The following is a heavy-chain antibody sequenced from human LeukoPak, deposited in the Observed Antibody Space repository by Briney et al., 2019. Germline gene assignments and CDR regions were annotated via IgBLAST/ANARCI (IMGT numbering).Heavy chain of an antibody. Sequence: LETLSLTCTVSGGSISSYYWSWIRQPPGKGLEWIGYIYYSGSTNYNPSLKSRVTISVDTSKNQFSLKLSSVTAADTAVYYCARHIDILTGYYPDYYYYGMDVWGQGTTVTVSS. V-gene: IGHV4-59*08. J-gene: IGHJ6*02. D-gene: IGHD3-9*01. CDR2: IYYSGST. CDR3: ARHIDILTGYYPDYYYYGMDV. CDR1: GGSISSYY.